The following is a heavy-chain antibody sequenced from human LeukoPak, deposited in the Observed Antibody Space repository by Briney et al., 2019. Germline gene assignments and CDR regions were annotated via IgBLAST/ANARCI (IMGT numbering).Heavy chain of an antibody. V-gene: IGHV1-8*03. J-gene: IGHJ3*02. CDR3: ARARDGYNSYDAFDI. Sequence: GASVKVSCKASGYTFTGYYMHWVRQAPGQGLEWMGWMNPNSGNTGYAQKFQGRVTITRNTSISTAYMELSSLRSEDTAVYYCARARDGYNSYDAFDIWGQGTMVTVSS. D-gene: IGHD5-24*01. CDR2: MNPNSGNT. CDR1: GYTFTGYY.